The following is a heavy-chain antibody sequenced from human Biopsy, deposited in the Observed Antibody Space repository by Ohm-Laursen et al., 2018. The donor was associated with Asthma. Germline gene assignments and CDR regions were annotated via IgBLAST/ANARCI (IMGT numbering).Heavy chain of an antibody. J-gene: IGHJ3*01. D-gene: IGHD3-22*01. CDR3: ARVRGAFYESSVKNAFDV. Sequence: GTLSLTCTVSGGSIGIYYWGWIRQPPGKGLEYIGYTHYSGTTNTDPSLTGRVTMSVDTSKNQSSLKVTSVTAADTAVYFCARVRGAFYESSVKNAFDVWGQGTMVTVSS. CDR1: GGSIGIYY. CDR2: THYSGTT. V-gene: IGHV4-59*01.